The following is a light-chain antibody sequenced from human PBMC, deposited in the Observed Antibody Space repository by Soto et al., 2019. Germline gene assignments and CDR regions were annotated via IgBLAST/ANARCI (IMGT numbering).Light chain of an antibody. CDR1: SSDVGAYDA. J-gene: IGLJ1*01. V-gene: IGLV2-23*01. CDR3: CSSAPESTYV. Sequence: QAVLAQPASVSGSPGQSITISCTGTSSDVGAYDAASWYQQHPGKAPQVIIYRGTKRPSGVSTRFSGSVSGNTASLTVSGLQAEDEAEYFCCSSAPESTYVFGPAPKVTVL. CDR2: RGT.